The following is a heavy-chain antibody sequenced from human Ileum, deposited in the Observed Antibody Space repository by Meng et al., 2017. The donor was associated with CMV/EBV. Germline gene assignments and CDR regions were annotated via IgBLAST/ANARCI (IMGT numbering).Heavy chain of an antibody. CDR3: ARGDGSIHASRLLDH. D-gene: IGHD2-15*01. CDR2: ISGSGGST. V-gene: IGHV3-23*01. J-gene: IGHJ4*02. CDR1: GFTFSSYA. Sequence: GGSLRLSCAASGFTFSSYAMSWVRQAPGKGLEWVSAISGSGGSTYYADSVKGRFTISRDNSKNTLYLQMNSLRAEDSAMYYCARGDGSIHASRLLDHWGQGTLVTVSS.